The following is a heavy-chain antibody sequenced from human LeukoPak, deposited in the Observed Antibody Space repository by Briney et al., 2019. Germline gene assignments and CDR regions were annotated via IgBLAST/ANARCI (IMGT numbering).Heavy chain of an antibody. CDR2: ISSSGNTI. CDR3: ARERIYGDYFDY. CDR1: GFTFSSDE. V-gene: IGHV3-48*03. Sequence: GGSLRLSCAASGFTFSSDEFNSVRQVPGKGLEWVSYISSSGNTIYYADSVKGRFTVSRDNAKNSLFLQMNGLRAEDTAIYYCARERIYGDYFDYWGQGALVTVSS. J-gene: IGHJ4*02. D-gene: IGHD4-17*01.